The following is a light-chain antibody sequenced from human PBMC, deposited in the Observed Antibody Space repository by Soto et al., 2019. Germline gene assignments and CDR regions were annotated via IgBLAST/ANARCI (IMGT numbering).Light chain of an antibody. J-gene: IGKJ1*01. Sequence: EIVLTQSPGTLSLSPGERATLSCRASQSVSNNYLAWYQQKPGQAPRLLNYGASNRATGIPDRFSGSGSGTDFTLTISRLEPEDFAVYYCQQYGRSGTFGQGTKVYIK. CDR1: QSVSNNY. CDR3: QQYGRSGT. V-gene: IGKV3-20*01. CDR2: GAS.